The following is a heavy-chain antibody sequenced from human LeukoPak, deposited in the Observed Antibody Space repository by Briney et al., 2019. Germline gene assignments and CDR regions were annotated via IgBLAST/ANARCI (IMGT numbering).Heavy chain of an antibody. D-gene: IGHD3-22*01. V-gene: IGHV4-31*03. J-gene: IGHJ4*02. CDR3: ARFHTSGYYRHFDF. Sequence: MTSETLSLTCTVSGGSISTGGYYWSWIRQHPGKGLEWIAYIYYSGSTCYNPSLKSRVTISVDTSKNQFSLKLSSVTAADTAVYYCARFHTSGYYRHFDFWGQGTLVTVSS. CDR2: IYYSGST. CDR1: GGSISTGGYY.